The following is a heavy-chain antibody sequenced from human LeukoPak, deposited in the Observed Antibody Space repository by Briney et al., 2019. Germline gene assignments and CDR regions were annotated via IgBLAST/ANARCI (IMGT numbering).Heavy chain of an antibody. D-gene: IGHD3-10*01. V-gene: IGHV3-23*01. J-gene: IGHJ4*02. CDR1: GFAFSSFA. Sequence: GGSLRLSCAASGFAFSSFAMSWVRQAPGKGLEWVSAIGISGTAYYPDSVKGRFTISRDSSKNTVYLQMNSLRAEDTAVYYCAKHGPSGSDYFDYWGPGTPVTVSS. CDR3: AKHGPSGSDYFDY. CDR2: IGISGTA.